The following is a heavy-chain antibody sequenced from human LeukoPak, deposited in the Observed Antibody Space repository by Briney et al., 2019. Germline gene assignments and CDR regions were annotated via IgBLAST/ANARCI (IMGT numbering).Heavy chain of an antibody. CDR2: ISGSGGST. V-gene: IGHV3-23*01. D-gene: IGHD4-17*01. CDR3: AKWDGDLYYYYYMDV. CDR1: GSTFTFYA. J-gene: IGHJ6*03. Sequence: GGSLRLSCAASGSTFTFYAMSWVRQAPGKGLEWVSVISGSGGSTYYADSVKGRLTISRDNPKNTLYPQMDSLRAEDTVVYYCAKWDGDLYYYYYMDVWGKGTTVTVS.